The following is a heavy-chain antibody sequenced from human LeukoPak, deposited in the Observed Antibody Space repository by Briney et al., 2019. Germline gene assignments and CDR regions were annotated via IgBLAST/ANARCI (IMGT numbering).Heavy chain of an antibody. J-gene: IGHJ4*02. D-gene: IGHD2-2*01. CDR2: ISGNGVGT. V-gene: IGHV3-23*01. CDR3: AKRGSTTYHFDS. Sequence: HPGGSLRLSCAASGFTFSSFAMRWVRQAPGKGLEWDSSISGNGVGTYYADSVKGRFTISRDNSKNSLSLQMNTLRVEDTAVYYCAKRGSTTYHFDSWGQGTLVTVSS. CDR1: GFTFSSFA.